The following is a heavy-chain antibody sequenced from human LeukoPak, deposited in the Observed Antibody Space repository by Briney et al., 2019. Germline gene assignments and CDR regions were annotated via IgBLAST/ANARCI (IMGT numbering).Heavy chain of an antibody. J-gene: IGHJ4*02. D-gene: IGHD3-22*01. CDR3: AREYYYDSSGYYYFDY. Sequence: GGSLRLSCAASGFIFSSYGMHWVRQAPGKGLEWVAFIRYDGTNKYYADSVKGRFTISRDNSKNTLYLQMNSLRPEDTAVYYCAREYYYDSSGYYYFDYWGQGTLVTVSS. V-gene: IGHV3-30*02. CDR2: IRYDGTNK. CDR1: GFIFSSYG.